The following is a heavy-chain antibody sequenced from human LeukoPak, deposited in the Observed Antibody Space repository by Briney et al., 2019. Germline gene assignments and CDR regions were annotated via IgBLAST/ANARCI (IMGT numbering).Heavy chain of an antibody. CDR1: GGSISSYY. V-gene: IGHV4-59*01. CDR2: IYYSGST. Sequence: SETLSLTCTVSGGSISSYYWSWIRQPPGKGLEWIGYIYYSGSTNYNPSLKSRVTISVDTSKNQFSLKLSSVTAADTAVYYCARGIVEYGDYVLSYYYYMDVWGKGTTVTISS. J-gene: IGHJ6*03. CDR3: ARGIVEYGDYVLSYYYYMDV. D-gene: IGHD4-17*01.